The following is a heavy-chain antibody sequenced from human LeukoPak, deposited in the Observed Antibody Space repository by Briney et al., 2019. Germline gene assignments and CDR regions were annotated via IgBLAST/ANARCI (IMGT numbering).Heavy chain of an antibody. D-gene: IGHD3-10*01. CDR2: IYYSGST. V-gene: IGHV4-30-4*01. Sequence: QTSETLSLTCTVSGGSISSGDYYWSWIRQPPGKGLEWIGYIYYSGSTYYNPSLKSRVTISVETSKNQFSLKLSSVTAADTAVYYCARDGWFGELFWFDPWGQGTLVTVSS. CDR1: GGSISSGDYY. CDR3: ARDGWFGELFWFDP. J-gene: IGHJ5*02.